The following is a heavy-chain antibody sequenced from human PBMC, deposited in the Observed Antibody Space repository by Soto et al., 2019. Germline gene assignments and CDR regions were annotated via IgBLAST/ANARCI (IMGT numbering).Heavy chain of an antibody. J-gene: IGHJ4*02. D-gene: IGHD2-15*01. CDR2: ISGSGGST. CDR1: GFTFSSYA. V-gene: IGHV3-23*01. Sequence: GESLKISCAASGFTFSSYAMSWVRQAPGKGLEWVSAISGSGGSTYYADSVKGRFTISRDNSKNTLYLQMNSLRAEDTAVYYCAKDRIGLLAYYFDYWGQGTLVTVSS. CDR3: AKDRIGLLAYYFDY.